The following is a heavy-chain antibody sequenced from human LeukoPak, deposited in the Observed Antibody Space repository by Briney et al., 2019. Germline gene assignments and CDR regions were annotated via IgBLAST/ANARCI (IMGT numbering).Heavy chain of an antibody. J-gene: IGHJ4*02. D-gene: IGHD3-10*01. CDR2: IYYRGGT. CDR1: GGSISNYY. Sequence: PSETLSLTCTVSGGSISNYYWSWIRQPAGKGLEWIGNIYYRGGTNYNPSLKSRLTISVDTSKNQFSLKLSSVTAADTAVYYCATSKLQLFPFDYWGQGTLVTVSS. CDR3: ATSKLQLFPFDY. V-gene: IGHV4-59*08.